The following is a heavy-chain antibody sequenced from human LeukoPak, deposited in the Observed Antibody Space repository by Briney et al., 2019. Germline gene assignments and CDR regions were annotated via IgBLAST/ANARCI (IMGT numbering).Heavy chain of an antibody. D-gene: IGHD4-23*01. V-gene: IGHV5-51*01. J-gene: IGHJ4*02. CDR3: RRRQGCRKLACPPYS. Sequence: GESLKISCRGSAYSFATFWIGWVRQMPGKGLEWMGIIYPGDSDSRYSPSFQGQVTMSVDKSISTAYLQWSRLKASDTAMYYCRRRQGCRKLACPPYSCGQGTLVTVSS. CDR1: AYSFATFW. CDR2: IYPGDSDS.